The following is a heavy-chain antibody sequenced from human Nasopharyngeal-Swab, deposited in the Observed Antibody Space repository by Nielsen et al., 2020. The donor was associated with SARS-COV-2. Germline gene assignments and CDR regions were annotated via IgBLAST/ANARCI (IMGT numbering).Heavy chain of an antibody. D-gene: IGHD5-18*01. CDR2: IYSGGST. J-gene: IGHJ4*02. Sequence: VCQAPGKGLEWVSVIYSGGSTYYADSVKGRFTISRDNSKNTLHLQMNSLRAEDTAVYYCAKNTTMGAFDYWGQGTLVTVSS. CDR3: AKNTTMGAFDY. V-gene: IGHV3-53*01.